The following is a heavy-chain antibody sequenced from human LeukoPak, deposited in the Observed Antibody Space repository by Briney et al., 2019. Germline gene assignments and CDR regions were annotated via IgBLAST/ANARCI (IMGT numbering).Heavy chain of an antibody. V-gene: IGHV4-59*08. CDR1: GGSISSYY. J-gene: IGHJ5*02. D-gene: IGHD1-1*01. CDR3: ARTQETSWNDAYNWFDH. Sequence: SETLSLTCTVSGGSISSYYWSWIRQTPGKGLEWIGYIYYSGSTNYNPSLKSRFTISVDTSKNQFSLKLSSVTAADTAVYYCARTQETSWNDAYNWFDHWGQGTLVTVSS. CDR2: IYYSGST.